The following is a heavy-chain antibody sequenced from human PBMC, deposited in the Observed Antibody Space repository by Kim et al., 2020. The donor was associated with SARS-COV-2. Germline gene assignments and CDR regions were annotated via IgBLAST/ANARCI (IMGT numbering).Heavy chain of an antibody. V-gene: IGHV1-18*01. CDR2: ISGYNGNT. CDR1: GYTFTHYG. CDR3: ARDLGVVVVAASPPDV. Sequence: ASVKVSCKASGYTFTHYGINWVRQAPGQGLEWMGWISGYNGNTNYAQKLQGRVTITTDTSTSTAYMELRSLRPDDTAVYYCARDLGVVVVAASPPDVWGQGTTVTVSS. D-gene: IGHD2-15*01. J-gene: IGHJ6*02.